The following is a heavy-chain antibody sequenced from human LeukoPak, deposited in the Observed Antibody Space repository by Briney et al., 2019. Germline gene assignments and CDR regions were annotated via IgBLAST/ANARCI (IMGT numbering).Heavy chain of an antibody. D-gene: IGHD6-19*01. CDR2: INSDGSST. Sequence: GGSLRLSCAASGFTFSTYWMHWVRQAPGKGLVWVSRINSDGSSTSYADSVKGRFTISRDNAKNSLYLQMNSLRAEDTAFYYCARGSGWYPYWGQGTLVTVSS. V-gene: IGHV3-74*01. CDR3: ARGSGWYPY. CDR1: GFTFSTYW. J-gene: IGHJ4*02.